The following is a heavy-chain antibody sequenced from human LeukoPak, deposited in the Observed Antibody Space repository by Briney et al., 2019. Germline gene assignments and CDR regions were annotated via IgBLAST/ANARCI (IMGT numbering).Heavy chain of an antibody. CDR1: GFTFSSYA. CDR3: ATFDNPFGY. V-gene: IGHV3-23*01. D-gene: IGHD3-9*01. Sequence: GGSLRLSCAASGFTFSSYAMSWVRQAPGKGLEWVSAISGSGGSTYYADSVKGRFTISRDNAKNSLYLQMNSLRAEDTAVYYCATFDNPFGYWGQGTLVTVSS. CDR2: ISGSGGST. J-gene: IGHJ4*02.